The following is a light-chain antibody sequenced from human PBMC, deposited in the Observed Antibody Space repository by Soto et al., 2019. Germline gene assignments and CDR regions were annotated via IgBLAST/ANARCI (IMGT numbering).Light chain of an antibody. V-gene: IGKV3-15*01. Sequence: EIVMTQSPATLSVSPGERATLSCRASQSVGSKLAWYQQKPGQAPRLLIYGASTRATGIPARFSGSGSGTEFPLTISILQSEDFEVYFCQQYDTWPLTFGGGAKVEIK. CDR1: QSVGSK. CDR2: GAS. J-gene: IGKJ4*01. CDR3: QQYDTWPLT.